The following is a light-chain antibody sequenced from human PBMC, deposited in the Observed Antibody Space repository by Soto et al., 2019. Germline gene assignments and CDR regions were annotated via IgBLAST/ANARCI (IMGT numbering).Light chain of an antibody. CDR2: EVS. CDR3: SSYGGSNYLML. V-gene: IGLV2-8*01. Sequence: QSALTQPPSASGSPGQSVTISCTGTSSDVGGYNYVSWYQQYPGKAPKLMIYEVSKRPSGVPDRFSGSKSGNTASLTVSGLQAEDEADYYCSSYGGSNYLMLFGGGTKLTVL. J-gene: IGLJ2*01. CDR1: SSDVGGYNY.